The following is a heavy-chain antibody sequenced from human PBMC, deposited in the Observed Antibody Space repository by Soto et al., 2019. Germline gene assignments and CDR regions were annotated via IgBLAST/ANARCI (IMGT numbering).Heavy chain of an antibody. CDR2: ISYDGSNK. J-gene: IGHJ4*02. CDR3: AKDEGQVVTAIDH. CDR1: GFTFSSYG. Sequence: HPGGSLRLSCAASGFTFSSYGMHWVRQAPGKGLEWVAVISYDGSNKYYADSVKGRFTISRDNSKNTLYLQMNSLRAEDTAVYYCAKDEGQVVTAIDHWGQGTLVTVSS. V-gene: IGHV3-30*18. D-gene: IGHD2-21*02.